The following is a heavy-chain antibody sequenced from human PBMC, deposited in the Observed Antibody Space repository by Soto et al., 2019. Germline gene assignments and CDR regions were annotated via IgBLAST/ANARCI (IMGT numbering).Heavy chain of an antibody. CDR3: VRTARQGAVAPHWFDR. CDR2: IYYSGST. J-gene: IGHJ5*02. D-gene: IGHD2-21*02. Sequence: SETLSLTCTVSGGSISSSSYYWGWIRQPPGKGLEWIGSIYYSGSTYYNPSLKSRVTISVDTSKNQFSLKLTSVTAAETAVYYCVRTARQGAVAPHWFDRWGQGTQVTAPQ. CDR1: GGSISSSSYY. V-gene: IGHV4-39*01.